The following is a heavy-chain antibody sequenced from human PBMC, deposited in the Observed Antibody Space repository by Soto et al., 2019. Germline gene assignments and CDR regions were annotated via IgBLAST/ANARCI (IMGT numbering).Heavy chain of an antibody. V-gene: IGHV1-8*01. CDR2: MNPNSGNT. D-gene: IGHD5-12*01. Sequence: QVHLVQSGAEVKKPGASVKVSCEASGYTFTSSDINWVRQATGQGLEWMGYMNPNSGNTGYAQDFQGRFTMTWNTSISTADMELTSLKSDDTAVYYCAREFRRDGSWGQGTLVTVSS. CDR3: AREFRRDGS. CDR1: GYTFTSSD. J-gene: IGHJ5*02.